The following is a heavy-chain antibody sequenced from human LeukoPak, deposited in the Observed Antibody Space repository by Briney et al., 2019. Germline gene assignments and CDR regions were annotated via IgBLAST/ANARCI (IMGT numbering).Heavy chain of an antibody. CDR3: ARVPLRDCSSTSCLRYFYMDV. J-gene: IGHJ6*03. Sequence: PSETLSLTCTVSGGSISTYYWSWIRQHPGKGLEWIGYIYYSGSTYYNPSLKSRVTISVDTSKNQFSLKLNSVTAADTAVYYCARVPLRDCSSTSCLRYFYMDVWGKGTTVTVS. D-gene: IGHD2-2*01. CDR2: IYYSGST. CDR1: GGSISTYY. V-gene: IGHV4-59*01.